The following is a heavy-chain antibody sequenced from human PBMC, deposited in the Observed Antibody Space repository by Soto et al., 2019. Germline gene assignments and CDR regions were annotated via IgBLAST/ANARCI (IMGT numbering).Heavy chain of an antibody. Sequence: PSETLSLTCAVSGGSVSSNNWWSWVRQPPGKGLEWIGEIYHSGSTNYNPSLKSRVTISVDKSKNQFSLKLSSVTAADTAVYYCARVFTMKRPPHFDYGGQGTLVTVSS. CDR3: ARVFTMKRPPHFDY. CDR2: IYHSGST. CDR1: GGSVSSNNW. V-gene: IGHV4-4*02. D-gene: IGHD3-22*01. J-gene: IGHJ4*02.